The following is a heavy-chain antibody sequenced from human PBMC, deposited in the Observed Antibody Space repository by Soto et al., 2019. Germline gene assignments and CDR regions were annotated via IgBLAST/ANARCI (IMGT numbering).Heavy chain of an antibody. CDR1: GGSISSGDYY. D-gene: IGHD3-10*01. J-gene: IGHJ6*02. CDR3: ARDGVDYGSGTPYGMDV. V-gene: IGHV4-30-4*01. Sequence: SETLSLTCTVSGGSISSGDYYWSWIRQPPGKGLEWIGYIYYSGSTYYNPSLKSRVTISVDTSKNQFSLKLSSVTAADTAVYYCARDGVDYGSGTPYGMDVWGQGTTVTVYS. CDR2: IYYSGST.